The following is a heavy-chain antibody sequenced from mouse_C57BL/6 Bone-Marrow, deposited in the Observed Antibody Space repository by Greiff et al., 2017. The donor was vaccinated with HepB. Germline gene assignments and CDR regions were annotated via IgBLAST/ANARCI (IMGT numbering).Heavy chain of an antibody. V-gene: IGHV5-9-1*02. D-gene: IGHD1-1*02. CDR3: TRDQLYSGGRDWYFDV. CDR2: ISSGGDYI. Sequence: EVMLVESGEGLVKPGGSLKLSCAASGFTFSSYAMSWVRQTPEKRLEWVAYISSGGDYIYYADTVKGRFTISRDNARNTLYLQMSSLKSEDTAMYYCTRDQLYSGGRDWYFDVWGTGTTVTVSS. J-gene: IGHJ1*03. CDR1: GFTFSSYA.